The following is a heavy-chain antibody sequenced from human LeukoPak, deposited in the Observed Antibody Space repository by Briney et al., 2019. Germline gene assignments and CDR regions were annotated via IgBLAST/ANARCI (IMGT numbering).Heavy chain of an antibody. J-gene: IGHJ4*02. D-gene: IGHD3-3*01. Sequence: PGGSLRLSCAASGFTFSSYSMNWVRQAPGKGLDWVSSISSSSSYIYYADSVKGRFTISRDNAKNSLYLQMNSLRAEDTAVYYCARGNTIFGVVIEEYYFDYWGQGTLVTVSS. V-gene: IGHV3-21*01. CDR2: ISSSSSYI. CDR3: ARGNTIFGVVIEEYYFDY. CDR1: GFTFSSYS.